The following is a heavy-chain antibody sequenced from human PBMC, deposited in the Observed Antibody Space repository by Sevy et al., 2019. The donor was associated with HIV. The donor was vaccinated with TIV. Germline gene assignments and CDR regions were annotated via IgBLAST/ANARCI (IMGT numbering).Heavy chain of an antibody. Sequence: GGSLRLSCAASGFTFSSYAMSWVRQAPGKGLEWVSAISGSGGSTYYADSVKGRFTISRDNSKNTLYLQMNSLRAEDTAVYYCAKLGGYSYGPPWYWGQETLVTVSS. CDR1: GFTFSSYA. CDR2: ISGSGGST. CDR3: AKLGGYSYGPPWY. J-gene: IGHJ4*02. V-gene: IGHV3-23*01. D-gene: IGHD5-18*01.